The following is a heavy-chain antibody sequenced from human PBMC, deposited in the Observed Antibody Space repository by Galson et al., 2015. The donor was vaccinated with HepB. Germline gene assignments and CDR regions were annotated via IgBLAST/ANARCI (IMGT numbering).Heavy chain of an antibody. J-gene: IGHJ6*02. V-gene: IGHV1-69*13. CDR2: IIPIFGTA. D-gene: IGHD3-22*01. CDR3: ARDWYYDSSGFWRHGMDV. CDR1: GGTFSSYA. Sequence: SVKVSCKASGGTFSSYAISWVRQAPGQGLEWMGGIIPIFGTANYAQKFQGRVTITADESTSTAYMELSSLRSEDTAVYYCARDWYYDSSGFWRHGMDVWGQGTTVTVSS.